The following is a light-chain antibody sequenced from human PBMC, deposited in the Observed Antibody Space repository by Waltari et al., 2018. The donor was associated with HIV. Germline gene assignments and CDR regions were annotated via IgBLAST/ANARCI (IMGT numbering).Light chain of an antibody. CDR2: DVS. Sequence: QSALTQPASVSGSPGQSITLSCTGTSSDVGGYNYVSWYQPHPGKAPKLMILDVSVRPSGISNRFSGSKSDNTAYLTISGLQTDDEADYYCSSRSTINTHVVFGGGTKVTVL. CDR1: SSDVGGYNY. V-gene: IGLV2-14*03. J-gene: IGLJ2*01. CDR3: SSRSTINTHVV.